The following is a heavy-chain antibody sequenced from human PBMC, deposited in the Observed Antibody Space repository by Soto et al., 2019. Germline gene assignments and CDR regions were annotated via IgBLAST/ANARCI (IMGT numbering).Heavy chain of an antibody. V-gene: IGHV5-51*01. CDR3: ARPSYCSSTSCYTGYYYGSGSYAFDI. Sequence: GEYLKISCKGSGYSFTSYWIGWVRQMPGKGLEWMGIIYPGDSDTRYSPSFQGQVTISADNSFSTAYLQWSSLKASDTAMYYCARPSYCSSTSCYTGYYYGSGSYAFDIWGQGTMVTVSS. J-gene: IGHJ3*02. D-gene: IGHD2-2*02. CDR2: IYPGDSDT. CDR1: GYSFTSYW.